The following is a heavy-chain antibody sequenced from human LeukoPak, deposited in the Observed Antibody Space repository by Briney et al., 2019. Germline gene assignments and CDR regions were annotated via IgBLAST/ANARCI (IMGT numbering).Heavy chain of an antibody. CDR1: SGSISSYY. J-gene: IGHJ6*03. CDR3: ARVSSYGYNYYYYYMDV. CDR2: IYTSGST. Sequence: SETLSLTCTVSSGSISSYYWSWIRQPAGKGLEWIGRIYTSGSTNYNPSLKSRVTMSVDTSKNQFSLKLSSVTAADTAVYYCARVSSYGYNYYYYYMDVWGKGTTVTISS. D-gene: IGHD5-18*01. V-gene: IGHV4-4*07.